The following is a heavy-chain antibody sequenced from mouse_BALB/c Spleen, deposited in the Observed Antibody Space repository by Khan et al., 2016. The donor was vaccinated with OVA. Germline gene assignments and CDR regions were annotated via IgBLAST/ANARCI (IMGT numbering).Heavy chain of an antibody. CDR3: ARSPYGNFAY. Sequence: EVQLVESGGGLVKPGGSLKLSCAVSGFTFSTYAMSWVRQTPEKRLEWVATISSDGDYTYYPDNVKGRVTISRDNAKNTLYLQMSSLRSEDTAMYYCARSPYGNFAYWGQGTLVTVSA. D-gene: IGHD2-1*01. J-gene: IGHJ3*01. CDR2: ISSDGDYT. CDR1: GFTFSTYA. V-gene: IGHV5-9-3*01.